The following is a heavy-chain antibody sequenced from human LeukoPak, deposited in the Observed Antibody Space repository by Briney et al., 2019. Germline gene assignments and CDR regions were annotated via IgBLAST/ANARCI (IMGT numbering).Heavy chain of an antibody. D-gene: IGHD3-22*01. Sequence: GGSLRLSCTASGFTLSSFWMNWVRQVPGKGPVWVSVIYSGGNIYYADSVKGRFTISRDNSKNTLYLQMNSLRAEDTAVYYCAGSGDDDSSGYRDYWGQGTLVTVSS. V-gene: IGHV3-53*01. CDR3: AGSGDDDSSGYRDY. CDR2: IYSGGNI. CDR1: GFTLSSFW. J-gene: IGHJ4*02.